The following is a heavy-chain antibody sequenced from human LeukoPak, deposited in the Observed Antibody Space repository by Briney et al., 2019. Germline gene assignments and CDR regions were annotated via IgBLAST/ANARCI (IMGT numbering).Heavy chain of an antibody. J-gene: IGHJ4*02. CDR2: ISNSGSTI. V-gene: IGHV3-48*03. CDR1: GFTFSK. D-gene: IGHD5-24*01. CDR3: ARVGIEMATIPRYFDY. Sequence: GGSLRLSCAASGFTFSKMNWVRQAPGKGLEWVSYISNSGSTIYYTDSVKGRFTISRDNAKNSLYLQMNSLRAEDTAVYYCARVGIEMATIPRYFDYWGQGTLVTVSS.